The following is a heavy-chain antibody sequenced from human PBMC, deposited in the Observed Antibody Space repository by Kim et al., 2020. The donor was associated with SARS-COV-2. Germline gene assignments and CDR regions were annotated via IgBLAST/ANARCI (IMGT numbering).Heavy chain of an antibody. CDR1: GGSISSSSYY. V-gene: IGHV4-39*01. CDR2: IYYSGST. J-gene: IGHJ4*02. Sequence: SETLSLTCTVSGGSISSSSYYWGWIRQPPGKGLEWIGSIYYSGSTYYNPSLKSRVTISVDTSKNQFSLKLSSVTAADTAVYYCARHLRTHAPWYSSSRSDYWGQGTLVTVSS. D-gene: IGHD6-13*01. CDR3: ARHLRTHAPWYSSSRSDY.